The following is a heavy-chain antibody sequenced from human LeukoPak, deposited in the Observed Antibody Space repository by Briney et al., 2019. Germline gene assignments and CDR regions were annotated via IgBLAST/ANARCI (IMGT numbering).Heavy chain of an antibody. D-gene: IGHD4-17*01. CDR2: TSSSGGRT. CDR1: GFTFSSYA. CDR3: AKVRLYGDYPEIDY. V-gene: IGHV3-23*01. Sequence: GGSLRLSCAASGFTFSSYAMSWVRQAPGKGLEWVSGTSSSGGRTYYADSVKGRFTISRENSKNTLYLQMNSLRAEDTAVYYCAKVRLYGDYPEIDYWGQGTLVAVSS. J-gene: IGHJ4*02.